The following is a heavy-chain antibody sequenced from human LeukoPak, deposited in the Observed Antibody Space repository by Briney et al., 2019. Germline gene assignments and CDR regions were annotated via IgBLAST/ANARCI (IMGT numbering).Heavy chain of an antibody. D-gene: IGHD5-24*01. J-gene: IGHJ5*02. Sequence: PGGSLRLSCAASGFSFSSYSMNWVRQAPGKGLEWVSYISSSSSTMYYADSVKGRFTISRDNAKNSLYLQMNSLRAEDTALYYCAKDKAEVVEMATTPWGQGTLVTVSS. CDR2: ISSSSSTM. V-gene: IGHV3-48*04. CDR1: GFSFSSYS. CDR3: AKDKAEVVEMATTP.